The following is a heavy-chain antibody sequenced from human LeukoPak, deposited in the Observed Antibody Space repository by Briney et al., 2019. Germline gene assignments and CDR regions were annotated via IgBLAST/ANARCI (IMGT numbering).Heavy chain of an antibody. J-gene: IGHJ6*03. Sequence: PGGSLRLSCAGSGFTFSSYAMSWVRQAPGKGLEWVSGISGSGGSTYYADSVKGRFTISRDNSKNTLYLQMNSLRAEDTAVYYCAKATSYCSSTSCYNLGYYYYYMDVWGKGTTVTVSS. CDR1: GFTFSSYA. D-gene: IGHD2-2*02. V-gene: IGHV3-23*01. CDR3: AKATSYCSSTSCYNLGYYYYYMDV. CDR2: ISGSGGST.